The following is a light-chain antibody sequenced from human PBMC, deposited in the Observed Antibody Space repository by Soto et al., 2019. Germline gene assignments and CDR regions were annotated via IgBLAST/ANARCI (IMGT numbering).Light chain of an antibody. J-gene: IGLJ1*01. CDR3: CAYAGSNTYV. V-gene: IGLV2-23*01. CDR1: SSDVGSYNL. Sequence: QSALSQPASVSGSPGQSIAISCTGTSSDVGSYNLVSWYQQDPGKAPKLMIYDAFRRPSGVSDRFSGSRSGNTASLTISGLQSEDEADYYCCAYAGSNTYVFGTGTKLTVL. CDR2: DAF.